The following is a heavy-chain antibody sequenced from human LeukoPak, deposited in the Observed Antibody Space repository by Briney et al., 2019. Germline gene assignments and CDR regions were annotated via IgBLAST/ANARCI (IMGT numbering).Heavy chain of an antibody. CDR3: ARGIAAPGIDDY. D-gene: IGHD6-13*01. V-gene: IGHV4-39*07. Sequence: SETLSLTCTVSGGSISNSRDYWAWIRQPPGKGLEWIANIYYSGSTYYNPSLKSRVTISVDTSKNQFSLKLSSVTAADTAVYYCARGIAAPGIDDYWGQGTLVTVSS. CDR2: IYYSGST. J-gene: IGHJ4*02. CDR1: GGSISNSRDY.